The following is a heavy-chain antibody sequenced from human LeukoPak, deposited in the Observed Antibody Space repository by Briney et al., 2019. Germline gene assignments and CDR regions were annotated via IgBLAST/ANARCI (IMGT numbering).Heavy chain of an antibody. V-gene: IGHV6-1*01. Sequence: SQTLSLTCAISGDSVSSNSAAWNWLRQSPSRGLEWLGRTYYRSKWYNDYAVSVNSRITINPYTSKNQISLQLNSVTPEDTAVYYCARAPLRDLLNDAFDIWGQGTMVTVSS. CDR1: GDSVSSNSAA. J-gene: IGHJ3*02. CDR2: TYYRSKWYN. D-gene: IGHD3-9*01. CDR3: ARAPLRDLLNDAFDI.